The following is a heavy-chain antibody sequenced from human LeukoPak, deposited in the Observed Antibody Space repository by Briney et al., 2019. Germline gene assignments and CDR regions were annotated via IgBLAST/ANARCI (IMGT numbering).Heavy chain of an antibody. CDR2: IYSGGST. D-gene: IGHD5-18*01. CDR3: AREMWDSYGYVDY. J-gene: IGHJ4*02. CDR1: GFTVSSNY. Sequence: GGSPRLSCAASGFTVSSNYMSWVRQAPGKGLEWVSVIYSGGSTYYADSVKGRFTISRDNSKNTLYLQMNSLRAEDTAVYYCAREMWDSYGYVDYWGQGTLVTVSS. V-gene: IGHV3-66*01.